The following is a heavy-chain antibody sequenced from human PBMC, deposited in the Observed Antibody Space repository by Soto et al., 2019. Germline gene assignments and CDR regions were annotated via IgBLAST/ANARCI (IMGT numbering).Heavy chain of an antibody. V-gene: IGHV3-30*18. D-gene: IGHD3-10*01. CDR3: AKVGVPGDYYDMDV. CDR1: GFTFSSYG. Sequence: GGSLRLSCAASGFTFSSYGMHWVRQAPGKGLEWVAVISYDGSNKYYADSVKGRFTISRDNSKNTLYLQMNSLRAEDTAVYYCAKVGVPGDYYDMDVWGPGTTVTVSS. CDR2: ISYDGSNK. J-gene: IGHJ6*02.